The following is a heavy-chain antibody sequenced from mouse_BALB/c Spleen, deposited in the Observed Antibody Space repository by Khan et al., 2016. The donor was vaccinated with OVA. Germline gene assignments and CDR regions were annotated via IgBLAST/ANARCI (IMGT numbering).Heavy chain of an antibody. CDR1: GFTFSSYG. Sequence: EVELVESGGDLVKPGGSLNLSCEASGFTFSSYGMSWLRQTPDKRLEWVATISNGGSYTYFPDSVTGRLTISRDNAKNTLYLQMSSLKSEDTAMYYCARHRFTTPTAWFAYWGQGTLVTV. J-gene: IGHJ3*01. CDR2: ISNGGSYT. CDR3: ARHRFTTPTAWFAY. D-gene: IGHD1-2*01. V-gene: IGHV5-6*01.